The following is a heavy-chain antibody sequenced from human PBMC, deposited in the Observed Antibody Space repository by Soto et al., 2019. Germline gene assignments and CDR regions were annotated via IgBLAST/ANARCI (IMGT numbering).Heavy chain of an antibody. V-gene: IGHV5-51*01. Sequence: GESLKISFKGSGYSFTSYWIGWVRQMPGEGLEWMGIIYPGDSDTRYSPSFQGQVTISADKSISTAYLQWSSLKASDTAMYYCARQLDYDYYCYYGMDVWGQGTTVTVSS. J-gene: IGHJ6*02. CDR1: GYSFTSYW. CDR3: ARQLDYDYYCYYGMDV. D-gene: IGHD1-1*01. CDR2: IYPGDSDT.